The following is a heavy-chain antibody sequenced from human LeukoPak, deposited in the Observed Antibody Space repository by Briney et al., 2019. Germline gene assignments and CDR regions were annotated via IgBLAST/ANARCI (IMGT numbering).Heavy chain of an antibody. J-gene: IGHJ4*02. Sequence: SGGSLRLSGAASGFPFSTYAMGWVRQAPGKGLEWVSAISFSGGSTYYADSVKGRFTISRDNSKNTLYLQMNSLRAEDTAVYYCATNGGNNPFDCWGQGTLVTVSS. CDR3: ATNGGNNPFDC. V-gene: IGHV3-23*01. CDR1: GFPFSTYA. D-gene: IGHD4-23*01. CDR2: ISFSGGST.